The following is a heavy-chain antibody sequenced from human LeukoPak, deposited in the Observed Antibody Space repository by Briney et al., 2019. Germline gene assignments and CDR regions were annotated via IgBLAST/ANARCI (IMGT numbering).Heavy chain of an antibody. V-gene: IGHV4-59*01. CDR1: GGSISSYY. CDR3: AREDRPYSRGWYVRGGWFDP. Sequence: SETLSLTCTVSGGSISSYYWSWIRQPPGKGLEWIGYIYYSGSTNYNPSLKSRVTISVDTSKNQFSLKLSSVTAADTAVYYCAREDRPYSRGWYVRGGWFDPWGQGTLVTVSS. D-gene: IGHD6-19*01. CDR2: IYYSGST. J-gene: IGHJ5*02.